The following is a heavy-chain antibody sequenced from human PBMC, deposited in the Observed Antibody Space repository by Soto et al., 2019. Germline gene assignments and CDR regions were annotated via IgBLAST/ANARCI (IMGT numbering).Heavy chain of an antibody. Sequence: QVQLVESGGGVVQPGRSLRLSCAASGFTFSSYGMHWVRQAPGKGLEWVAVISYDGSNKYYADSVKGRFTISRDNSKTLLYFKMNSLRAGDTVVFSFAKVLWAGSSWYPTYVSFDIWGQGTMFTFSS. CDR1: GFTFSSYG. J-gene: IGHJ3*02. CDR3: AKVLWAGSSWYPTYVSFDI. CDR2: ISYDGSNK. D-gene: IGHD6-13*01. V-gene: IGHV3-30*18.